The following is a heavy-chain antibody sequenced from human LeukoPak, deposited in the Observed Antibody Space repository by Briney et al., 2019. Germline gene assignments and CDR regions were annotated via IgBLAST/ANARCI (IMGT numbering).Heavy chain of an antibody. Sequence: APVKVSCKSSGYTFNVYYIHWMRQAPGQGLEWMGWVSPNTGGTHYAEKFQVRVSMTRDTSITTTYMELNSLTSDDTAVYYCARGESSDAFDIWGQGTKVTVSS. V-gene: IGHV1-2*02. CDR3: ARGESSDAFDI. J-gene: IGHJ3*02. CDR1: GYTFNVYY. CDR2: VSPNTGGT. D-gene: IGHD1-26*01.